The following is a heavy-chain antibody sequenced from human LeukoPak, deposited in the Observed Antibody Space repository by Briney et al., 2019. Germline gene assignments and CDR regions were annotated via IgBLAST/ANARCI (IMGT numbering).Heavy chain of an antibody. CDR1: GASISSSF. CDR3: ARSTVSVITRGAFDI. D-gene: IGHD3-22*01. CDR2: IHNRGST. Sequence: SETLSLTCTVSGASISSSFWSWIRQPPGKGLEWIGYIHNRGSTNQDPSLKSRVTISVDTSKNQLSLRLSSVTAAGTAVYYCARSTVSVITRGAFDIWGQGTMVIVSS. V-gene: IGHV4-59*01. J-gene: IGHJ3*02.